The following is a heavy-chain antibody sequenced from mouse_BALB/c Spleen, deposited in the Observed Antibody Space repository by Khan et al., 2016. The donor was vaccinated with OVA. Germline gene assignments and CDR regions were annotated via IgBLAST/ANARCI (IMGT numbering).Heavy chain of an antibody. CDR1: GYTFTDYA. V-gene: IGHV1S137*01. J-gene: IGHJ3*01. D-gene: IGHD1-1*02. CDR2: ISTNYGDA. CDR3: VRGGKFAY. Sequence: QVQLKQSGAELVRPGVSVKISCKASGYTFTDYAMHWVKQRHAKSLEWIGVISTNYGDADYNQKFQGKASMTVDRSYSTVYMELARLTSEDSAIYYCVRGGKFAYWGQGTLVTVSA.